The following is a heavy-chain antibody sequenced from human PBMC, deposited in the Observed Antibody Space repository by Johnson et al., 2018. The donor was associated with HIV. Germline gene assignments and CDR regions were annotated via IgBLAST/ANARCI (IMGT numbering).Heavy chain of an antibody. Sequence: QVQLVESGGGVVQPGGSLRLSCVASGFTFSSYGMHWVRQAPGKGLEWVAVISYDGSNKYYADSVKGRFTISRDNSKNTLYLQMNSLRAEDTAVYYCAKASNYYDSSRHAFDIWGQGTMVTVSS. J-gene: IGHJ3*02. CDR1: GFTFSSYG. CDR2: ISYDGSNK. D-gene: IGHD3-22*01. CDR3: AKASNYYDSSRHAFDI. V-gene: IGHV3-30*18.